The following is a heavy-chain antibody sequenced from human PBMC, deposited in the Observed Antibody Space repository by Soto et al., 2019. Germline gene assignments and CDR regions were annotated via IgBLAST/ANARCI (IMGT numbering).Heavy chain of an antibody. CDR2: IYWSGDE. Sequence: QSTLKESGPTLVKPTQTLTLTCSFSGFSLSTSGVGVGWIRQPPGKALEWLAHIYWSGDEHYRPSLKSRLSITKDTAKNQVVITMTNMDPVDTATYYCARGLAALPVFAFDIWGQGTMVTVSS. J-gene: IGHJ3*02. V-gene: IGHV2-5*01. CDR3: ARGLAALPVFAFDI. CDR1: GFSLSTSGVG. D-gene: IGHD6-6*01.